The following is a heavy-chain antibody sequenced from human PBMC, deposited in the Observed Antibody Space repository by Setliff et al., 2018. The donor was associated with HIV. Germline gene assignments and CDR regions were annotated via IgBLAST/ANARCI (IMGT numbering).Heavy chain of an antibody. D-gene: IGHD6-25*01. CDR3: ARWYTTGRGWFDP. J-gene: IGHJ5*02. Sequence: SETLSLTCTVSGGSINSGEYYWSWSRQRPGKGLEWIGYIYNTGDAYYNPPLKGRVTILIDTSKNQFSLRLTSVTAADTAVYYCARWYTTGRGWFDPWGQGTLVTVSS. CDR1: GGSINSGEYY. CDR2: IYNTGDA. V-gene: IGHV4-31*03.